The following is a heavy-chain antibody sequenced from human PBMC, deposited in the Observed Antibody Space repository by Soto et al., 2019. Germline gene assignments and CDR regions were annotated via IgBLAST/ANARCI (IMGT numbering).Heavy chain of an antibody. CDR2: ISGSGGST. CDR3: AKGAGYYDGSGEYYYYVMAL. V-gene: IGHV3-23*01. D-gene: IGHD3-22*01. J-gene: IGHJ6*02. Sequence: GGSLRLSCAASGFTFSSYAMSWVRQAPGKGLEWVSAISGSGGSTYYADSVKGRFTISRDNSKNTLYLQMNSLRAEDTAVYYCAKGAGYYDGSGEYYYYVMALWCPATSVSGS. CDR1: GFTFSSYA.